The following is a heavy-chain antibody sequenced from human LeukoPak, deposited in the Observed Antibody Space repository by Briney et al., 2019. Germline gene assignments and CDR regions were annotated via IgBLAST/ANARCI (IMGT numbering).Heavy chain of an antibody. CDR2: IYWDDDK. CDR3: AHGVLLWFGELFGAFDI. CDR1: GFSRGTSGVG. V-gene: IGHV2-5*02. Sequence: SGPTLVKPTQTLTLTFTFSGFSRGTSGVGGGWIGQPPEKALEWLALIYWDDDKRYSPSLKSRLTITKDTSKNQVVLTMTNMDPVDTATYYCAHGVLLWFGELFGAFDIGGQGTMVTVSA. J-gene: IGHJ3*02. D-gene: IGHD3-10*01.